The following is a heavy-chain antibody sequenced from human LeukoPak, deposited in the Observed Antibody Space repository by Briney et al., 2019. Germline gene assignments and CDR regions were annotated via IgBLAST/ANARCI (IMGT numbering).Heavy chain of an antibody. V-gene: IGHV3-74*01. J-gene: IGHJ3*02. D-gene: IGHD3-22*01. Sequence: PGGSLRLSCAASGFTFSTYWMHWVRQAPGEGLVWVSRVNGDGSSTNYADSVKGRFTISRDNSKNTLYLQMNSLRAEDTAMYYCARNPPYDAYAFYIWGQGTMVTVSS. CDR3: ARNPPYDAYAFYI. CDR1: GFTFSTYW. CDR2: VNGDGSST.